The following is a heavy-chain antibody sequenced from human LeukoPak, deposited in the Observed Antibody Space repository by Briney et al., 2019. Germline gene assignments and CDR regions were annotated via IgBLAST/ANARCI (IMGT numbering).Heavy chain of an antibody. D-gene: IGHD6-6*01. CDR1: GFTFSSYA. V-gene: IGHV3-23*01. CDR2: FSDSGGST. J-gene: IGHJ3*02. CDR3: GSIGGRSKAAKGDAFDI. Sequence: GSLRLSCAASGFTFSSYAMSWVRQAPGKGLEWVSTFSDSGGSTYYADSVKGRFTISRDNSKSTLFLQMSSLRAEDTAVYYCGSIGGRSKAAKGDAFDIWGQGTMVTVSS.